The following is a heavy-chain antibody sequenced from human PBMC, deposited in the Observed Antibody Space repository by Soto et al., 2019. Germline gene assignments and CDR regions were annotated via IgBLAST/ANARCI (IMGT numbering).Heavy chain of an antibody. Sequence: GASVKVSCKASGYTFTSYYMHSVRQAPGQRLEWMGIINPSGGSTSYAQKFQGRVTMTRDTSTSTVYMELSSLRSEDTAVYYCASLPGYSSGWYLLDAFDIWGQGTMVTVSS. CDR3: ASLPGYSSGWYLLDAFDI. CDR1: GYTFTSYY. D-gene: IGHD6-19*01. CDR2: INPSGGST. J-gene: IGHJ3*02. V-gene: IGHV1-46*01.